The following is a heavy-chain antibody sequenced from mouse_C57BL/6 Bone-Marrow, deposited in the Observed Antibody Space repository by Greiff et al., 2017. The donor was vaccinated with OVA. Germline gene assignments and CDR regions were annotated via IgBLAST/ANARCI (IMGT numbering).Heavy chain of an antibody. CDR2: LYPRSGNT. V-gene: IGHV1-81*01. J-gene: IGHJ3*01. CDR1: GYTFTSYG. CDR3: ARGVYSNPFAY. D-gene: IGHD2-5*01. Sequence: QVQLQQSGAELARPGASVKLSCKASGYTFTSYGISWVKQRTGPGLEWIGELYPRSGNTYYNEKFKGKATLTADKSSSTAYMELRSLTSEDSAVYSCARGVYSNPFAYWGQGTLVTVSA.